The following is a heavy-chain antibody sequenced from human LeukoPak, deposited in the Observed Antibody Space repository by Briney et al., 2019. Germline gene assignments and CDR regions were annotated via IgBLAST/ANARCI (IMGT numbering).Heavy chain of an antibody. V-gene: IGHV1-18*01. Sequence: ASVKVSCKASGYTFTSYGISWVRQAPGQGLEWMGWISAYNGNTNYAQKLQGRVTMTADTSTSTAYMELRGLRSDDTAVYYCARPLVGATSAFDIWGQRTMVTVSS. J-gene: IGHJ3*02. D-gene: IGHD1-26*01. CDR2: ISAYNGNT. CDR3: ARPLVGATSAFDI. CDR1: GYTFTSYG.